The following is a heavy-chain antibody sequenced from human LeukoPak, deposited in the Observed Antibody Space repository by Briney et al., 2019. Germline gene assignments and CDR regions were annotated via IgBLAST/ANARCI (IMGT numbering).Heavy chain of an antibody. Sequence: GGSLRLSCAASGFTFSSYWMSWVRQAPGKGLEWVANIKQDGSEKYYVDSVKGRFTISRDNAKNSLYLQMNSLRAEDTAVYYCARDLPYYDSSGSNFDYWGQGTLVTGSS. V-gene: IGHV3-7*01. D-gene: IGHD3-22*01. CDR1: GFTFSSYW. J-gene: IGHJ4*02. CDR2: IKQDGSEK. CDR3: ARDLPYYDSSGSNFDY.